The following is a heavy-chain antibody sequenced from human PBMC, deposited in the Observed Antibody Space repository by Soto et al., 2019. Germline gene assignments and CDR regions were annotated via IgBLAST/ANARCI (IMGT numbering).Heavy chain of an antibody. CDR3: ARVIRYI. V-gene: IGHV3-30-3*01. D-gene: IGHD1-1*01. Sequence: PGGSLRLSCAASGFTFSSYAMHWVRQAPGKGLEWVAVISYDGSNKYYADSVKGRFTISRDNSKNTLYLQMNSLRAEDTAVYYCARVIRYIWGQGTLVTVSS. CDR2: ISYDGSNK. J-gene: IGHJ4*02. CDR1: GFTFSSYA.